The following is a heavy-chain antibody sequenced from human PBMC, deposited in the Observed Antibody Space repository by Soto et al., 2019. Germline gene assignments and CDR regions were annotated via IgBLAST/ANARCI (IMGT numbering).Heavy chain of an antibody. J-gene: IGHJ6*02. Sequence: QVQLVQSGAEVKKPGASVKVSCKASGYTFTGYYMHWVRQAPGQGLEWMGWINPNSGGTNYAQKFQGWVTMTRDTSISTAYMELSRLRSDDTAVYYCARAPYGSGHYYYGMDVWGQGTTVTVSS. CDR1: GYTFTGYY. V-gene: IGHV1-2*04. CDR3: ARAPYGSGHYYYGMDV. D-gene: IGHD3-10*01. CDR2: INPNSGGT.